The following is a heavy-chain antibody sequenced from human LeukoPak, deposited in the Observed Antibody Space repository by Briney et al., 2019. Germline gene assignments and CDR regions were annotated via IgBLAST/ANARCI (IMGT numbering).Heavy chain of an antibody. V-gene: IGHV3-23*01. CDR2: ISGSGGST. CDR3: AKDRSCTNDICHGDFDY. J-gene: IGHJ4*02. Sequence: PGGSLRLSCAASGFTFSSYAVSCVRQAPGKGLEWVSSISGSGGSTYSADSVKGRFTISRDNSKNTLYLQMNSLRAEETALYYCAKDRSCTNDICHGDFDYWGQGTLVTVSS. CDR1: GFTFSSYA. D-gene: IGHD2-8*01.